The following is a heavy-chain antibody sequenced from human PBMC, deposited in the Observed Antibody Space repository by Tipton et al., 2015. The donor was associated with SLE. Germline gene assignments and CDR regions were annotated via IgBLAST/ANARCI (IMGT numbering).Heavy chain of an antibody. J-gene: IGHJ4*02. CDR3: ARMEGMITYGGIAGL. CDR1: GGSFSNYY. V-gene: IGHV4-34*01. CDR2: VNHLGTI. Sequence: TLSLTCAVYGGSFSNYYWIWIRQSPGKGLEWIGEVNHLGTIYYNASLKSRVTISIDTSKSHFSLKLTSVTAADTAVYYCARMEGMITYGGIAGLWGQGTVVTVSS. D-gene: IGHD3-16*01.